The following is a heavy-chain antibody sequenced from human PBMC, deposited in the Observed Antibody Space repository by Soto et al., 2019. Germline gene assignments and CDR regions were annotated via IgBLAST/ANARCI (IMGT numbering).Heavy chain of an antibody. J-gene: IGHJ5*02. CDR3: ARPYRDMANWSDP. D-gene: IGHD1-26*01. CDR1: GFSISTYG. CDR2: ISRDGSNK. V-gene: IGHV3-30*03. Sequence: QVQLVESGGGVVQPGRSLRLSCVASGFSISTYGMHWVRQAPGKGLEWVAVISRDGSNKLYADSVKGRFSISRDNTKNTLYLQVSSLRVEDTAVYYCARPYRDMANWSDPWGQGTQVTVSS.